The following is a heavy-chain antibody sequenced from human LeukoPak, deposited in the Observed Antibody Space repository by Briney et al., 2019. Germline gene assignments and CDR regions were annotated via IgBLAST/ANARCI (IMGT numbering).Heavy chain of an antibody. CDR2: IYYNGNT. D-gene: IGHD2-15*01. J-gene: IGHJ4*02. CDR3: SRGAFCSGPTCDSFWF. V-gene: IGHV4-38-2*01. Sequence: SETLPLTCGVSGSSLSSGNYCGWIRQPPGQGLEWIGTIYYNGNTYYNPTLKSRLTLSLDTYNQQFSLNPNSLTDADTAGHFFSRGAFCSGPTCDSFWFWGPGTLVTVSS. CDR1: GSSLSSGNY.